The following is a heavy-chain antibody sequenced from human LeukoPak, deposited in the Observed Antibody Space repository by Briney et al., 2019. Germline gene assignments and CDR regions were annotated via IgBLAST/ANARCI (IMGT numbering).Heavy chain of an antibody. CDR2: ISAYNGNT. D-gene: IGHD6-13*01. J-gene: IGHJ5*02. CDR3: AKLAAQAWYNWFDP. CDR1: GYTFTSYG. Sequence: ASVKVSCKASGYTFTSYGISWVRQAPGQGLEWMGWISAYNGNTNYAQKLQGRVTMTTDTSTSTAYMELRSLRSDDTAVYYCAKLAAQAWYNWFDPWGQGTLVTVSS. V-gene: IGHV1-18*01.